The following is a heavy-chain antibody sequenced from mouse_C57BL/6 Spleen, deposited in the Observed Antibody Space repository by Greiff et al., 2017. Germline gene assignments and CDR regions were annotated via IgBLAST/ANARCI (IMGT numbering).Heavy chain of an antibody. D-gene: IGHD1-1*01. CDR1: GYAFSSYW. CDR3: ARSDITTVVNWYFDV. V-gene: IGHV1-80*01. J-gene: IGHJ1*03. CDR2: IYPGDGDT. Sequence: VQLQQSGAELVKPGASVKISCKASGYAFSSYWMNWVKQRPGKGLEWIGQIYPGDGDTNYNGKFKGKATLTADKSSSTAYMQLSSLTSEDSAVYFCARSDITTVVNWYFDVGGTGTTVTVSS.